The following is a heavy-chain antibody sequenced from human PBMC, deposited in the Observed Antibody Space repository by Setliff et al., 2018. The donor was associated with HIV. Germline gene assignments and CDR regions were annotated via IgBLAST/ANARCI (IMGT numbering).Heavy chain of an antibody. Sequence: PSETLSLTCTVSGGSFTSRIYYWGWIRQPPGKGLEWIGSIFYSGITYYNPSLKSRVTISVDTSKNQFSLNLTSVTAADTDVYYCARSKTFYDFWGGYYTHGAFKIWGRGKMVTVSS. CDR2: IFYSGIT. J-gene: IGHJ3*02. V-gene: IGHV4-39*01. D-gene: IGHD3-3*01. CDR1: GGSFTSRIYY. CDR3: ARSKTFYDFWGGYYTHGAFKI.